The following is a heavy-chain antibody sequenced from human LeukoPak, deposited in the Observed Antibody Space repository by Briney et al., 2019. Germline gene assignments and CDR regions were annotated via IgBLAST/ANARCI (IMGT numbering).Heavy chain of an antibody. V-gene: IGHV4-61*02. D-gene: IGHD3-10*01. J-gene: IGHJ5*02. CDR1: GGSISSGSYY. CDR2: IYTSGST. CDR3: ARASMVRGVDP. Sequence: SQTLSLTCTVSGGSISSGSYYWSWIRQPAGKGLEWIGRIYTSGSTNYNPSLKSRVTISVHTSKNQFSLNLSSVTAADTAVYYCARASMVRGVDPWGQGTLVTVSS.